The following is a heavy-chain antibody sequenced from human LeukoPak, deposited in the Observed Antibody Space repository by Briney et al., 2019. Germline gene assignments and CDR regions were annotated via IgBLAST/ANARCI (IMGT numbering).Heavy chain of an antibody. CDR3: ARADCSSTSCYSYYHYGMDV. V-gene: IGHV1-2*04. Sequence: GASVKVSCKASGYTFTGYYMHWVRQAPGQGLEWMGWINPNSGGTNYAQKFQGWVTMTRDTSISTAYMGLSRLRSDDTAVYYCARADCSSTSCYSYYHYGMDVWGQGTTVTVSS. D-gene: IGHD2-2*02. CDR2: INPNSGGT. J-gene: IGHJ6*02. CDR1: GYTFTGYY.